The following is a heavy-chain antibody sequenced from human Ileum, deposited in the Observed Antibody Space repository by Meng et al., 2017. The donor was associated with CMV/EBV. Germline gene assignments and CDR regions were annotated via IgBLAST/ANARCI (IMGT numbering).Heavy chain of an antibody. CDR2: IYSGDSNT. J-gene: IGHJ4*02. CDR1: GFTFSSYA. D-gene: IGHD6-25*01. CDR3: AKHIAAGKGWVDY. Sequence: GESLKISCAASGFTFSSYAMSWVRQAPGKGLEWVSVIYSGDSNTYYADSVKGRFSISRDNSENTLNLQMNSLGGEDTAIYYCAKHIAAGKGWVDYWDQGTLVTVSS. V-gene: IGHV3-23*03.